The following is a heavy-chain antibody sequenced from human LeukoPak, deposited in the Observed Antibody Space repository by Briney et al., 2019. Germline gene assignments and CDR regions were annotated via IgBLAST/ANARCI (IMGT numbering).Heavy chain of an antibody. Sequence: PSETLSLTCTVSGGSISSYYWSWIRQPAGQGLEWIGRIYTSGSTNHNPSLKSRVTMSVDTSKNQFSLKLSSVTAADTAVYYCARDYYYDSSGYSLRYNWFDPWGQGALVTVSS. J-gene: IGHJ5*02. CDR3: ARDYYYDSSGYSLRYNWFDP. V-gene: IGHV4-4*07. CDR1: GGSISSYY. D-gene: IGHD3-22*01. CDR2: IYTSGST.